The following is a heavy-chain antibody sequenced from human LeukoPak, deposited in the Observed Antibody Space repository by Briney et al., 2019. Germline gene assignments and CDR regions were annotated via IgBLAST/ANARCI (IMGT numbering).Heavy chain of an antibody. CDR1: GYSFTSYR. Sequence: GESLKISCKGSGYSFTSYRIGWVRQMPGKGLEWMGIIYPGDSDTRYSPSFQGQVTISADKSISTAYLQWSSLKASDTAMYYCARRCYYDSSGYYYPNAFDIWGQGTMVTVSS. CDR2: IYPGDSDT. V-gene: IGHV5-51*01. J-gene: IGHJ3*02. CDR3: ARRCYYDSSGYYYPNAFDI. D-gene: IGHD3-22*01.